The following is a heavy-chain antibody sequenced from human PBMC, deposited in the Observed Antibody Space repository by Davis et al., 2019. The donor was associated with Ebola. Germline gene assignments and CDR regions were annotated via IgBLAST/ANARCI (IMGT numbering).Heavy chain of an antibody. D-gene: IGHD4-23*01. CDR2: IYYSGST. CDR3: ARDSGYGGNDWYFDL. V-gene: IGHV4-61*01. J-gene: IGHJ2*01. CDR1: GGSVSSGSYY. Sequence: PSETLSLTCTVSGGSVSSGSYYWSWIRQPPGKGLEWIGYIYYSGSTNYNPSLKSRVTISVDTSKNQFSLKLSSVTAADTAVYYCARDSGYGGNDWYFDLWGRGTLVTVSS.